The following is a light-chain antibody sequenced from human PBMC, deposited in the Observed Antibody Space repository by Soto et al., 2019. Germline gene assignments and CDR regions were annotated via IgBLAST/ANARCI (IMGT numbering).Light chain of an antibody. Sequence: QSALTQPASVSGSPGQSITISCTGTSSDVGAYNFVSWYQQHPGKVPKLMIFGVSSRPSGVSDRFSGSKSGNTASLTISGLQAEGEGDYYCRSYTSSSTHVFGSGTKVTVL. CDR1: SSDVGAYNF. CDR2: GVS. J-gene: IGLJ1*01. CDR3: RSYTSSSTHV. V-gene: IGLV2-14*03.